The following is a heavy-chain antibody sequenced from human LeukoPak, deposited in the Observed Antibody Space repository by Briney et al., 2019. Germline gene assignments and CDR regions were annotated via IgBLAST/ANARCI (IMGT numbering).Heavy chain of an antibody. J-gene: IGHJ2*01. CDR2: ISGSGGST. CDR3: AKVSGSDYGDYDWYFDL. D-gene: IGHD4-17*01. Sequence: GGSLRLSCAASGFTFSSYAMSWVRQAPGKGLEWVSAISGSGGSTYYADSVKGRFTISRDNSKNTLYLQMNSLRAEDTAVYYCAKVSGSDYGDYDWYFDLWGRGTLVTVSS. V-gene: IGHV3-23*01. CDR1: GFTFSSYA.